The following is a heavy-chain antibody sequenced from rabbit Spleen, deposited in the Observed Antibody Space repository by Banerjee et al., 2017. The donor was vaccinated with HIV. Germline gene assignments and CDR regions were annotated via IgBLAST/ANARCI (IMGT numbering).Heavy chain of an antibody. D-gene: IGHD1-1*01. CDR2: IYGGSGTT. J-gene: IGHJ3*01. Sequence: QSLEESGGGLVKPGASLTLTCKASGFSFSSGYYMCWVRQAPGKGLEWIGCIYGGSGTTWYASWAKGRFTISKTSTTVTLQMTSLTVADTATYFCAREYIRSGDVDLWGQGTLVTVS. CDR1: GFSFSSGYY. CDR3: AREYIRSGDVDL. V-gene: IGHV1S40*01.